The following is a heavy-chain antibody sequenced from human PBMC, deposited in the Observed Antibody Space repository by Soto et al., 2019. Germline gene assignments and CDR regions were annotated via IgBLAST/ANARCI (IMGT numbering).Heavy chain of an antibody. D-gene: IGHD3-16*02. CDR1: GGSISSGVYY. CDR3: ARAPFMITFGGVIVNGNFDY. CDR2: IYYSGST. J-gene: IGHJ4*02. Sequence: SETLSLTCTVSGGSISSGVYYWSWIRQHPGKGLEWIGYIYYSGSTYYNPSPKSRVTISVDTSKNQFSLKLSSVTAADTAVYYCARAPFMITFGGVIVNGNFDYWGQGTLVTVSS. V-gene: IGHV4-31*03.